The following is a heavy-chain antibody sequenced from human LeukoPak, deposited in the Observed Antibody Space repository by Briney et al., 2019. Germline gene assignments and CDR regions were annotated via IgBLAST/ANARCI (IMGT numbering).Heavy chain of an antibody. CDR3: ASTYYDSRGYYFPDTFDI. Sequence: SETLSLTCTVSGGSISSGSYYWSWIRQPAGKGLEWIGRIYTSGSTNYNPSLKSRVTISVDTSKNQFSLKLSSVTAADTAVYYCASTYYDSRGYYFPDTFDIWGQGTMVTVSS. CDR1: GGSISSGSYY. V-gene: IGHV4-61*02. CDR2: IYTSGST. J-gene: IGHJ3*02. D-gene: IGHD3-22*01.